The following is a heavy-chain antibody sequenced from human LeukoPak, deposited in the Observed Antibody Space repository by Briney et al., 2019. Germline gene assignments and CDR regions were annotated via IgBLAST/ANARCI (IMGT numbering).Heavy chain of an antibody. CDR3: ARSQNYYDSGDY. Sequence: SETLSLTCSVSGDSVSNGNYYWSWLRQPPGKALEWIGYIYYTGSAYYNPSLEGRVALSVDTSRNQFSVKLNSVTAADTAVYYCARSQNYYDSGDYWSPGTLVTVSS. D-gene: IGHD3-10*01. J-gene: IGHJ4*02. CDR1: GDSVSNGNYY. V-gene: IGHV4-61*01. CDR2: IYYTGSA.